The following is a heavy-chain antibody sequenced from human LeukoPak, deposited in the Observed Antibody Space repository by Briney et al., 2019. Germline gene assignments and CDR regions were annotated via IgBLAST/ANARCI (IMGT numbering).Heavy chain of an antibody. CDR2: INHSGST. J-gene: IGHJ6*03. V-gene: IGHV4-34*01. D-gene: IGHD4-17*01. CDR3: ARANDYGDPLPRYMDV. CDR1: GGSFSGYY. Sequence: SETLSLTCAVYGGSFSGYYWSWIRQPPGKGLEWIGEINHSGSTNYNPSLKSRVTISVDKSKNQFSLKVSSVTAADTAVYYYARANDYGDPLPRYMDVWGKGPTVTVSS.